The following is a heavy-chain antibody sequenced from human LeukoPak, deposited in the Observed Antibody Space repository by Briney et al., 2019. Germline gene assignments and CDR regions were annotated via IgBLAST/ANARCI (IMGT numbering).Heavy chain of an antibody. CDR3: ARGHLQLEFDP. D-gene: IGHD3-10*01. Sequence: GGSLRLSCAASGFTFSSYGMHWVRQAPGKGLEWVAVIWYDGSNKYYADSVKGRFTISRDSSKNTLYLQMNSLRAEDTAVYYCARGHLQLEFDPWGQGTLVTVSS. CDR2: IWYDGSNK. CDR1: GFTFSSYG. J-gene: IGHJ5*02. V-gene: IGHV3-33*01.